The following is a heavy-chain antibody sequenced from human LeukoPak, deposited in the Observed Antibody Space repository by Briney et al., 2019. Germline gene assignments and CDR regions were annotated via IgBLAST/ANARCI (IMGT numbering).Heavy chain of an antibody. Sequence: SETLSLTCTVSGGSISSYYWSWIRQPPGKGLEWIGYIYYSGSTNYNPSLKSRVTISVDTSKNQFSLKLSSVTAADTAVYYCARDSQIRLLLNDYDVFDVWGQGTVVTVSS. V-gene: IGHV4-59*01. CDR2: IYYSGST. D-gene: IGHD2-21*02. CDR3: ARDSQIRLLLNDYDVFDV. J-gene: IGHJ3*01. CDR1: GGSISSYY.